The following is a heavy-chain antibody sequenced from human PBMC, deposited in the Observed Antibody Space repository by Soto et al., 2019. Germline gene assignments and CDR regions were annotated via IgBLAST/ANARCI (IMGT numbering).Heavy chain of an antibody. D-gene: IGHD1-26*01. CDR3: ARDAYSSGSLDH. Sequence: SETLSLTCTVSGGSIISYYWSCIRQPPGKGLEWIGYIYYSGSTNYNPSLKSRVTISVDTSKNQFSLKLSSVTAADTAVYYCARDAYSSGSLDHWGQGTLVTVSS. V-gene: IGHV4-59*01. J-gene: IGHJ4*02. CDR2: IYYSGST. CDR1: GGSIISYY.